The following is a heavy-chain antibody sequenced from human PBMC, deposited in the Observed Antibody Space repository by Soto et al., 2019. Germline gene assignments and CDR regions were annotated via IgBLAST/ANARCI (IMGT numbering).Heavy chain of an antibody. J-gene: IGHJ6*02. D-gene: IGHD3-16*02. CDR3: ARRQIGGELSKQIAYYYYGMDV. CDR1: GYTFTSYW. V-gene: IGHV5-51*01. CDR2: IYPSDSDT. Sequence: PGESLKISCRGSGYTFTSYWIAWVRQMPGKGLEWMGIIYPSDSDTNYSPSFQGHVTISADKSISTAYLQWSSLKASDTAMYYCARRQIGGELSKQIAYYYYGMDVWGQGTTVTVSS.